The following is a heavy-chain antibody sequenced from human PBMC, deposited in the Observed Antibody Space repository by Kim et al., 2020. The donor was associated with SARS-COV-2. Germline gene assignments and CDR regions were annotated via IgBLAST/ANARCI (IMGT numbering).Heavy chain of an antibody. V-gene: IGHV4-39*07. D-gene: IGHD3-16*02. J-gene: IGHJ4*02. CDR1: GGSISSSSYY. Sequence: SETLSLTCTVSGGSISSSSYYWGWIRQPPGKGLEWIGSIYYSGSTYYNPSLKSRVTISVDTSKNQFSLKLSSVTAADTAVYYCARVLEGITFGGVIVQPYFDYWGQGTLVTVSS. CDR3: ARVLEGITFGGVIVQPYFDY. CDR2: IYYSGST.